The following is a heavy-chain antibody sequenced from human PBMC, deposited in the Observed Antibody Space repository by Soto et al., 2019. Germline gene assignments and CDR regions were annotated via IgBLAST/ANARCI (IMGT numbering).Heavy chain of an antibody. D-gene: IGHD1-26*01. J-gene: IGHJ2*01. V-gene: IGHV3-23*01. Sequence: GGSLRLSCAASGFTFSSYAMSWVRQAPGKGLEWVSAISGSGGSTYYADSVKGRFTISRDNSKNTLYLQMNSLRAEDTAVYYCAKTYTVGSYDDCYFDLCGRRTLVTGSS. CDR2: ISGSGGST. CDR3: AKTYTVGSYDDCYFDL. CDR1: GFTFSSYA.